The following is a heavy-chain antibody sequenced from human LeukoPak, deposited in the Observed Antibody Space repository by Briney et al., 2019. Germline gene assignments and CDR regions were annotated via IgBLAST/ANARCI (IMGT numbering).Heavy chain of an antibody. V-gene: IGHV1-18*01. CDR2: ISAYNGNT. CDR3: ARNTAIVVVPAADY. Sequence: ASVKVSCKATGYTFTSYGISWVRQAPGQGLEWMGWISAYNGNTNYAQKLQGRVTMTTDTSTSTAYMELRSLRSDDTAVYYCARNTAIVVVPAADYWGQGTLVTVSS. D-gene: IGHD2-2*01. J-gene: IGHJ4*02. CDR1: GYTFTSYG.